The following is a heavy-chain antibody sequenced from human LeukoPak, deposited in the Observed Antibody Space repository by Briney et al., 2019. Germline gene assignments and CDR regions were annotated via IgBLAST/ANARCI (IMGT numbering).Heavy chain of an antibody. CDR3: AREPTRINLLTYGPWDAYDI. D-gene: IGHD1-14*01. CDR1: GFSFNTYS. J-gene: IGHJ3*02. CDR2: ISDSGDTI. Sequence: GGSLRLSCAAPGFSFNTYSMNWVRQAPGKGLEWISYISDSGDTIYSADSVKGRFTISRNNAENSLFLHMSSLRADDTAMYYCAREPTRINLLTYGPWDAYDIWGQGTMVTVSS. V-gene: IGHV3-48*04.